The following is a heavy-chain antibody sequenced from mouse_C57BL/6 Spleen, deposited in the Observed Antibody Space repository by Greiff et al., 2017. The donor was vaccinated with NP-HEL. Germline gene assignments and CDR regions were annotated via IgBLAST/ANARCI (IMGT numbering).Heavy chain of an antibody. Sequence: QVQLQQSDAELVKPGASVKISCKVSGYTFTDHTVHWMKQRPEQGLEWIGYIYPRDGGTKYNEKFKGKATLTADKSSSTAYMQLNSLTSEDSAVYYCARSRVYYDYDGPDDYWGQGTTLTVSS. CDR3: ARSRVYYDYDGPDDY. J-gene: IGHJ2*01. CDR2: IYPRDGGT. CDR1: GYTFTDHT. V-gene: IGHV1-78*01. D-gene: IGHD2-4*01.